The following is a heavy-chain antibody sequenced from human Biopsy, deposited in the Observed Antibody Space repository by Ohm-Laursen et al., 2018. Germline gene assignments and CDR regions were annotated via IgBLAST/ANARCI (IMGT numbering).Heavy chain of an antibody. J-gene: IGHJ4*02. CDR2: IDYRGST. Sequence: TLSLTCTVSRGSISNYYWTWIRQSPGKGLEWIGYIDYRGSTKYNPSLRSRVTMSIDTYRNQFSLKLSSVTAADTAVYYCATTTMDTSGWFGNYFDSWGQGTLVTVSA. D-gene: IGHD6-19*01. CDR3: ATTTMDTSGWFGNYFDS. V-gene: IGHV4-59*08. CDR1: RGSISNYY.